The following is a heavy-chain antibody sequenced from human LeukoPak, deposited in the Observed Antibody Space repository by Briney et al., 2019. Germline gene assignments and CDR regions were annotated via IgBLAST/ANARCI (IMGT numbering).Heavy chain of an antibody. CDR2: INHSGST. D-gene: IGHD3-10*01. J-gene: IGHJ4*02. CDR1: GGSFSGYY. Sequence: SETLSLTCAVYGGSFSGYYWSWIRQPPGKGLEWIGEINHSGSTNYNPSLKSRVTISVDTSKNQFSLKLSSVTAADTAVYYCARELRVVRGVIDYWGQGTLVTVSS. V-gene: IGHV4-34*01. CDR3: ARELRVVRGVIDY.